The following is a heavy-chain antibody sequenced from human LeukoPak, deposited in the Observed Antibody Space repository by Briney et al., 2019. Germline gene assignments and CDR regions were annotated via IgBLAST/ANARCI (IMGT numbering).Heavy chain of an antibody. CDR2: ISVYNDNT. CDR1: GYRFTDYD. J-gene: IGHJ4*02. D-gene: IGHD5-24*01. Sequence: GASVKVSCKTSGYRFTDYDMHWVRQAPGQGLEWMGWISVYNDNTNYAQKLQGRVTMTTDTSTSTAYMELRSLRSDDTAVYYCARVDGYHSFDYWGQGALVTVSS. V-gene: IGHV1-18*04. CDR3: ARVDGYHSFDY.